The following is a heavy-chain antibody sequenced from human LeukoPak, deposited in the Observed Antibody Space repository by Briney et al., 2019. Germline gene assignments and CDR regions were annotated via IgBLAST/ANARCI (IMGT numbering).Heavy chain of an antibody. CDR2: ISSSSSYI. V-gene: IGHV3-21*01. J-gene: IGHJ4*02. CDR3: ARDKYGDQYYFDY. D-gene: IGHD4-17*01. Sequence: GGSLRLSCAASGFTFSSYSMNWVRQAPGQGLELVSFISSSSSYIYYADSVKGRFTISRDNARNSLYLQMNSLRAEDTAVYYCARDKYGDQYYFDYWGQGTLVTVSS. CDR1: GFTFSSYS.